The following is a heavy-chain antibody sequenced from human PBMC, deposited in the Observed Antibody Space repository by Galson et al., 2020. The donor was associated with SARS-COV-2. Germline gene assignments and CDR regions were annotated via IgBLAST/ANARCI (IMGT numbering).Heavy chain of an antibody. CDR1: GGSISSGGYS. CDR2: LYHSGRP. J-gene: IGHJ3*02. V-gene: IGHV4-30-2*01. CDR3: AGGNDKTQRTDAFDI. Sequence: SETLSLTCAVPGGSISSGGYSWSWIRPPPGKGLECIGYLYHSGRPYYNPSLKRRGTISVDRSKNQFSLKLSSVTAADTAVYYCAGGNDKTQRTDAFDIWGQGTMVTVSS. D-gene: IGHD1-1*01.